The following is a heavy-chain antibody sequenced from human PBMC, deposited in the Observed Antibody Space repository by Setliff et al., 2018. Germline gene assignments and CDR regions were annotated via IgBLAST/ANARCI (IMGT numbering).Heavy chain of an antibody. D-gene: IGHD3-9*01. J-gene: IGHJ3*02. Sequence: SETLSLTCAVYGGSFSGYYWSWIRQPPGRGLEWIGEINHNGGTNYNPSLTSRVTISIHTSKNQFSLNLGSVTAADTAVYYCARQTSGAGTAGYYFLFSASDIWGQGTMVTVSS. CDR3: ARQTSGAGTAGYYFLFSASDI. CDR1: GGSFSGYY. V-gene: IGHV4-34*01. CDR2: INHNGGT.